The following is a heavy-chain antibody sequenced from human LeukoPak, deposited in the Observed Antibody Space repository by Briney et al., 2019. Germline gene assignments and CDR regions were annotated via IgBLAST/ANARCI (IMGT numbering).Heavy chain of an antibody. CDR2: IRYDGSNK. V-gene: IGHV3-30*02. D-gene: IGHD5-24*01. J-gene: IGHJ5*02. CDR1: GFTFSSYG. CDR3: AKASGSMAPP. Sequence: PGGSLRLSCAASGFTFSSYGMHWVRQAPGKGREWVAFIRYDGSNKYYADSVKGRFTICRDNSKNTLYLQMNSLRAEDTAVYYCAKASGSMAPPWGQGTLATVSS.